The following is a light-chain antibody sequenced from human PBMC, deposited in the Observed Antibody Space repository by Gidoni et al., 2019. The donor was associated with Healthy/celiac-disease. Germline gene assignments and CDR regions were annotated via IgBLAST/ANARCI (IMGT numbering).Light chain of an antibody. CDR1: SSDVGGYNY. CDR3: SSYTSSSTLV. J-gene: IGLJ1*01. Sequence: QSALTQPASVSGSPVQPTTISCPGTSSDVGGYNYVSWYQHHPGKAPKLMIYEVSNRPSGVSNRFSGSKSGNTASLTISGLQAEDEADYYCSSYTSSSTLVFGTGTKVTVL. CDR2: EVS. V-gene: IGLV2-14*01.